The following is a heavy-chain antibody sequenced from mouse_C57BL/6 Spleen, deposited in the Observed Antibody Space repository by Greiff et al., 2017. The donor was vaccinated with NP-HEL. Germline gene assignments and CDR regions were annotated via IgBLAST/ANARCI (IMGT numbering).Heavy chain of an antibody. CDR1: GYTFTDYN. J-gene: IGHJ2*01. CDR3: ARLYYDYDGIFDY. Sequence: EVQLQQSGPELVKPGASVKIPCKASGYTFTDYNMDWVKQSHGKSLEWIGDINPNHGGTIYNQKFKGKATLTVDKSSSTAYMELRSLTSEDTAVYYCARLYYDYDGIFDYWGQGTTLTVSS. CDR2: INPNHGGT. D-gene: IGHD2-4*01. V-gene: IGHV1-18*01.